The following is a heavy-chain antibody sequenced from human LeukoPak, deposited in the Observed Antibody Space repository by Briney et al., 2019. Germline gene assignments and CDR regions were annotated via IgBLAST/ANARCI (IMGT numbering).Heavy chain of an antibody. Sequence: GGSLRLSCAASGFTFRTYWMSWVRQAPGKGLEWVANIKQDGNEKYYVDSVKGRFTISRDNSKNSLDLQMNSLRAEDTAVYYCARGGLWRRNPFDIWGQGTMVTVSS. D-gene: IGHD3-3*01. CDR3: ARGGLWRRNPFDI. CDR1: GFTFRTYW. J-gene: IGHJ3*02. CDR2: IKQDGNEK. V-gene: IGHV3-7*03.